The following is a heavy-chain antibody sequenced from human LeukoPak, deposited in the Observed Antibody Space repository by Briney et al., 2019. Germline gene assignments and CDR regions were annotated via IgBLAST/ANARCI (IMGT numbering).Heavy chain of an antibody. V-gene: IGHV3-21*01. CDR1: GFTFSSYS. CDR2: ISSSSSNT. J-gene: IGHJ4*02. D-gene: IGHD2/OR15-2a*01. Sequence: KPGGSLRLSCAASGFTFSSYSMSWVRQAPGKGLEWVSSISSSSSNTYYADSVKGRFTISRDNAKNSLYLQMNSLRADDTAVYYCVRVTFPSFDYWGQGTLVTVSS. CDR3: VRVTFPSFDY.